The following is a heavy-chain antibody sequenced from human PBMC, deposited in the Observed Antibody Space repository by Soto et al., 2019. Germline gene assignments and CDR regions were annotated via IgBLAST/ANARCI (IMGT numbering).Heavy chain of an antibody. CDR3: ARVVPGAEAWFGP. J-gene: IGHJ5*02. CDR2: ISLYSDGT. V-gene: IGHV1-18*01. CDR1: GYTFSNYG. Sequence: GASVKVSCKTSGYTFSNYGITWVRQAPGQPLEWLGWISLYSDGTNYAQKLHGRVSMTTDTSTTTAYMELRSLRSDETAVYYCARVVPGAEAWFGPWGQGTLVTVSS. D-gene: IGHD2-2*01.